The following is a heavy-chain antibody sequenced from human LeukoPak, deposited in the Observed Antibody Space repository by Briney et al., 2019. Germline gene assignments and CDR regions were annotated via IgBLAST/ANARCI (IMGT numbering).Heavy chain of an antibody. CDR3: ARRGGSRGWGAFDI. Sequence: PGGPLRLSCAASGFTFTNYVMNWVRQAPGKGLEWVSSITGTADKTYDADSVKGRFTISRDNSKNTLSLQMSSLRVEDTAIYYCARRGGSRGWGAFDIWGQGTIVTVSS. D-gene: IGHD6-19*01. V-gene: IGHV3-23*01. CDR1: GFTFTNYV. J-gene: IGHJ3*02. CDR2: ITGTADKT.